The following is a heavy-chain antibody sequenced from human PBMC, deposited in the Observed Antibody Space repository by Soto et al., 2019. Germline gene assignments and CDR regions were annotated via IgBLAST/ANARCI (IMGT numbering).Heavy chain of an antibody. J-gene: IGHJ4*02. CDR1: GYTFTGYY. CDR3: ARDYCTSTRCYIDY. D-gene: IGHD2-2*02. V-gene: IGHV1-2*02. CDR2: INLNSGGT. Sequence: ASVKVSCKASGYTFTGYYMHWVQQAPGQGLEWMGWINLNSGGTNYAQKFKGRVTMTRDTSISTAYMELSRLRSDDTAVYYCARDYCTSTRCYIDYWGQGTLVTVSS.